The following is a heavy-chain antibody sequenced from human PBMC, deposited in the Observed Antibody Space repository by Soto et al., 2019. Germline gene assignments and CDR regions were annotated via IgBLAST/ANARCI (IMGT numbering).Heavy chain of an antibody. CDR3: AREGVAPYYYYGIDD. D-gene: IGHD5-12*01. CDR2: MSTYNGDT. CDR1: GYTFTRSG. V-gene: IGHV1-18*01. J-gene: IGHJ6*04. Sequence: QVQLVQSGAEVKKPGASVKVSCKASGYTFTRSGISWVRQAPGQGLEWMGWMSTYNGDTNYAQTFQGRVTMTTDTSPRRVLMEVRSPRSEDTAVYYCAREGVAPYYYYGIDDLGEGTPVTVAS.